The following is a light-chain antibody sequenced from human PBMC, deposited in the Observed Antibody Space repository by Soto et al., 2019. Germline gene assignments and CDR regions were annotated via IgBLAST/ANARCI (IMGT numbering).Light chain of an antibody. CDR3: SSYTSASTLYV. CDR1: SSDVGGYKY. J-gene: IGLJ1*01. Sequence: QSVLTQPASVSGSPGQSITISCAGTSSDVGGYKYVSWYQQNPGKAPKLIIYEVSSRPPGVSNRFSGSKSGNTASLTISGLQAEDEADYYCSSYTSASTLYVFGSGTKVTVL. V-gene: IGLV2-14*01. CDR2: EVS.